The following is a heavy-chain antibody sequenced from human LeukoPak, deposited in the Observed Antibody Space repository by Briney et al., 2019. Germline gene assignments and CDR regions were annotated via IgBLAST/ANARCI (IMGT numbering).Heavy chain of an antibody. CDR2: ISGSGGST. J-gene: IGHJ3*02. CDR3: AKETVVVVAATPDAFDI. Sequence: PGGSLRLSCAASGFTFSSYAMSWVRQAPGKGLEWVSGISGSGGSTHYTDSVKDRFTISRDNSKNTLYLQVNSLRAEDTAVYYCAKETVVVVAATPDAFDIWGQGTMVTVSS. D-gene: IGHD2-15*01. V-gene: IGHV3-23*01. CDR1: GFTFSSYA.